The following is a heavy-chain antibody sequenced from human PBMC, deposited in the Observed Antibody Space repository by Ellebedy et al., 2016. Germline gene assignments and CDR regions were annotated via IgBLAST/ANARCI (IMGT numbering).Heavy chain of an antibody. D-gene: IGHD2-2*02. CDR2: ISAYNGNT. J-gene: IGHJ6*03. CDR3: ARAYCSSTSCYTGEYYYYYYMDV. V-gene: IGHV1-18*04. Sequence: ASVKVSXKASGYTFTGYYMHWVRQAPGQGLEWMGWISAYNGNTNYAQKLQGRVTMTTDTSTSTAYMELRSLRSDDTAVYYCARAYCSSTSCYTGEYYYYYYMDVWGKGTTVTVSS. CDR1: GYTFTGYY.